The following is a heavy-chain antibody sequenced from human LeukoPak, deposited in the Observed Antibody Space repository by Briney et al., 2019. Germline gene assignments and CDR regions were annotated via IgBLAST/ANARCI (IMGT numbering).Heavy chain of an antibody. CDR2: ISYDGSNK. Sequence: PGGSLRLSCAASGFIFSNYWMTWVRQAPGKGLEWVAVISYDGSNKYYADSVKGRFTISRDDSKNTLYLQMNSLRAEDTAVYYCAKDQDIVVVPAAILDYWGQGTLVTVSS. J-gene: IGHJ4*02. D-gene: IGHD2-2*01. V-gene: IGHV3-30*18. CDR3: AKDQDIVVVPAAILDY. CDR1: GFIFSNYW.